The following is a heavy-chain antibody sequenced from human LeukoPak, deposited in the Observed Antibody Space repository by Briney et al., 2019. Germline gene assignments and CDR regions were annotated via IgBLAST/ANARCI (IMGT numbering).Heavy chain of an antibody. V-gene: IGHV3-48*01. J-gene: IGHJ6*03. D-gene: IGHD4-11*01. CDR2: ISSSSSTI. Sequence: GGSLGLSCAASGFTFSSYSMNWVRQAPGKGLEWVSYISSSSSTIYYADSVKGRFTISRDNAKNSLYLQMNSLRAEDTAVYYCARVPSTVTTEYYYYYMDVWGKGTTVTVSS. CDR3: ARVPSTVTTEYYYYYMDV. CDR1: GFTFSSYS.